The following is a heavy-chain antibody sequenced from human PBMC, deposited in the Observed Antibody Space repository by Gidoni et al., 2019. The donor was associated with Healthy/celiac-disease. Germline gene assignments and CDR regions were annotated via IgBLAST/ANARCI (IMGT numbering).Heavy chain of an antibody. CDR3: AKDGNLWSGPTTTIDY. CDR1: GFTFSSYG. D-gene: IGHD3-3*01. V-gene: IGHV3-30*18. Sequence: QVQLVESGGGVVQPGRSLRLSCAASGFTFSSYGMHWVRQAPGKGLGGVAVISYDGSNKYYADSVKGRFTISRDNSKNTLYLQMNSLRAEDTAVYYGAKDGNLWSGPTTTIDYWGQGTLVTVSS. CDR2: ISYDGSNK. J-gene: IGHJ4*02.